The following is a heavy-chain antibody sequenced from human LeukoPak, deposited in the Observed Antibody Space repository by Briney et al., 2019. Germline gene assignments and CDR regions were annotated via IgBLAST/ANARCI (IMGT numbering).Heavy chain of an antibody. D-gene: IGHD2-15*01. V-gene: IGHV1-18*01. CDR2: ISASNGNT. CDR1: GYTFTSYG. J-gene: IGHJ5*02. Sequence: ASVKVSCKASGYTFTSYGISWVRQAPGQGLEWMGWISASNGNTNYAQKLQGRVTMTTDTSTSTAYMELRSLRSDDTAVYYCARVYCSGGSCYSGGWFDPWGQGTLVTVSS. CDR3: ARVYCSGGSCYSGGWFDP.